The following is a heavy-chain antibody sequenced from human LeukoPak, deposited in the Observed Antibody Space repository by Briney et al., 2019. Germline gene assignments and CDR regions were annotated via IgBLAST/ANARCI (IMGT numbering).Heavy chain of an antibody. Sequence: SETLSLTCSVSGGSMSSYYWSWIRQPPGKGLEWIGYIYYSGSTNYNPSLKSRVTISVDTSKNQFSLKLSSVTAADTAVYYCAREGHSSSSGADYWGQGTLVTVSS. D-gene: IGHD6-13*01. V-gene: IGHV4-59*12. J-gene: IGHJ4*02. CDR2: IYYSGST. CDR3: AREGHSSSSGADY. CDR1: GGSMSSYY.